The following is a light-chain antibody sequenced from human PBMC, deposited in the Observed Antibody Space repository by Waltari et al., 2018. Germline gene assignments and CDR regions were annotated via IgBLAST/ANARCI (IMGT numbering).Light chain of an antibody. J-gene: IGLJ2*01. CDR1: GSNIGVGYD. CDR3: RSYDTILSVV. Sequence: QSVLPQPPSVSGAPGQRVTISCTGSGSNIGVGYDTHWYQQLPGKAPRLLIYGVNTWPGGRLDGVFGSQSGTAASLAITGLQAEDEGDYYCRSYDTILSVVFGGGTKRTVL. CDR2: GVN. V-gene: IGLV1-40*01.